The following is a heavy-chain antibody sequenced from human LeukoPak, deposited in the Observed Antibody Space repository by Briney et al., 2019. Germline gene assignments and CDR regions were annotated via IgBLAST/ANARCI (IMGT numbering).Heavy chain of an antibody. V-gene: IGHV1-8*01. CDR1: GYTFTSYD. D-gene: IGHD2-2*01. J-gene: IGHJ5*02. CDR3: ARATGGDCSSTSCSDWFDP. CDR2: MNPNSGNT. Sequence: ASVKVSCKASGYTFTSYDINWVRQATGQGLEWTGWMNPNSGNTGYAQKFQGRVTMTRNTSISTAYMELSSLRSEDTAVYYCARATGGDCSSTSCSDWFDPWGQGTLVTVSS.